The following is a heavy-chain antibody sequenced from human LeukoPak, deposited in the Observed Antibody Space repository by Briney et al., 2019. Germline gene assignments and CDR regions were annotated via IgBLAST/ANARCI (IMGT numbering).Heavy chain of an antibody. CDR3: ARSGATEAPHLDY. Sequence: SETLSLTCTVSGGPISSHYWSCIRQPPGKGLEWIGYIYYSGSTNSNPSLKSRVTISVDTSKNQFSLKLSSVTAADTAVYYCARSGATEAPHLDYWGQGTLVTVSS. CDR2: IYYSGST. V-gene: IGHV4-59*11. D-gene: IGHD1-26*01. CDR1: GGPISSHY. J-gene: IGHJ4*02.